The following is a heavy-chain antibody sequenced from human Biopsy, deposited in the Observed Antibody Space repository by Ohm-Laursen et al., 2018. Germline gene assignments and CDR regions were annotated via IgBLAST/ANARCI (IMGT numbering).Heavy chain of an antibody. CDR2: INHSGRT. D-gene: IGHD3-22*01. CDR1: GESFNGYY. V-gene: IGHV4-34*01. Sequence: GTLPLTCAVYGESFNGYYWSWIRQTPGKGLEWIGEINHSGRTNYNPSLKSQVTISVDTSKNQFSLKVRSVTAADTAVYYCVRGVDYYDPYHYYALDVWGQGTTVTVSS. CDR3: VRGVDYYDPYHYYALDV. J-gene: IGHJ6*02.